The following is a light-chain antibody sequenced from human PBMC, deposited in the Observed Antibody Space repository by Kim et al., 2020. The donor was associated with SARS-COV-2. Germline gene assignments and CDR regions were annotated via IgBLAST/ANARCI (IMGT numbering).Light chain of an antibody. J-gene: IGKJ5*01. CDR3: QYYATSFIT. Sequence: EIVLTQSPGTLSLSPGERATLSCRASQSVSSSYLAWYQQIPGQAPRLLIYDASSRATGIPDRFSGSGSGTDFTLTVSRLEPEDFAVYYCQYYATSFITFGQGTRLEIK. CDR2: DAS. V-gene: IGKV3-20*01. CDR1: QSVSSSY.